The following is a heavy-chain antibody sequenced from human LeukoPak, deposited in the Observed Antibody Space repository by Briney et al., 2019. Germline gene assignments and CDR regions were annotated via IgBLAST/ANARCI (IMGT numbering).Heavy chain of an antibody. J-gene: IGHJ4*02. CDR1: GFTFSRYS. CDR2: ISSSSSAI. Sequence: GGSLRLSCAASGFTFSRYSMNWVRQAPGKGPQWVSYISSSSSAIYYADSVRGRFTISRDNAKNSLYLQMNSLRDEDTAVYYCARSTSSWLYYDFWGQGTLVTVSS. D-gene: IGHD6-13*01. CDR3: ARSTSSWLYYDF. V-gene: IGHV3-48*02.